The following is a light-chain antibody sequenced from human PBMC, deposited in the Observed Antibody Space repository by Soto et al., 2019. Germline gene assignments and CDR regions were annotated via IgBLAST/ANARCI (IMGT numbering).Light chain of an antibody. CDR1: QTVSSN. J-gene: IGKJ1*01. CDR3: QQYNNWPRT. CDR2: GAS. Sequence: EFELTQSPGTLSLSPGERATLSCRASQTVSSNLAWYHQKPGQAPRLLIYGASTRATGIPARFSGSGSGTEFTLTISSLQSEDFAVYYCQQYNNWPRTFGQGTKVDIK. V-gene: IGKV3-15*01.